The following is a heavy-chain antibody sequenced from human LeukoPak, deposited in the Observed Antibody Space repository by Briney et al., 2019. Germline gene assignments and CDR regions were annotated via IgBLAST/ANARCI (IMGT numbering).Heavy chain of an antibody. CDR2: IYTSGST. CDR3: ARGDPRRSHYYYYYMDV. CDR1: GGSISNYY. D-gene: IGHD1-14*01. Sequence: SETLSLTCTVSGGSISNYYWSWIRQPPGKGLEWIGFIYTSGSTNYNPSLKSRVTMSVDTSKNQFSLKLSPVTAADAAVYYCARGDPRRSHYYYYYMDVWGKGTTVTVSS. V-gene: IGHV4-4*09. J-gene: IGHJ6*03.